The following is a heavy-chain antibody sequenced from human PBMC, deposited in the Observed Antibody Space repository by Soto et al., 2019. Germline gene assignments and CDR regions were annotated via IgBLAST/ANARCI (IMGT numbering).Heavy chain of an antibody. J-gene: IGHJ4*02. Sequence: QVQLVESGGGVVQPGRSLRLSCAASGFTFNTYGMHWVRQAPGKGLEWVAVIYYDGRNKYYADSVKGRFTISRDNSKTTWNLQMNSLRVEDTAVYYCARDLGELWPSVGGYWGQGTLVTVSS. CDR3: ARDLGELWPSVGGY. D-gene: IGHD1-26*01. CDR1: GFTFNTYG. V-gene: IGHV3-33*01. CDR2: IYYDGRNK.